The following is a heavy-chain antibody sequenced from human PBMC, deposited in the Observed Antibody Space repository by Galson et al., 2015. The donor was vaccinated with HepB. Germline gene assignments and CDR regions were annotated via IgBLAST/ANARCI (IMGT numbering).Heavy chain of an antibody. J-gene: IGHJ5*02. CDR2: IRSKANSYAT. Sequence: SLRLSCAASGFTFSGSAMHWVRQASGKGLEWVGRIRSKANSYATAYAASVKGRFTISRDDSKNTAYLQMNSLKTEDTAVYYCTRHSGAVASPNWFDPWGQGSQVSVSS. V-gene: IGHV3-73*01. D-gene: IGHD6-19*01. CDR1: GFTFSGSA. CDR3: TRHSGAVASPNWFDP.